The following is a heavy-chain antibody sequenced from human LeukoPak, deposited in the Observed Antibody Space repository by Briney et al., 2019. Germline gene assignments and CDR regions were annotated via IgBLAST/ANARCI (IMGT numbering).Heavy chain of an antibody. V-gene: IGHV3-64D*06. J-gene: IGHJ4*02. CDR3: VKGGTIVLVPAAVDY. D-gene: IGHD2-2*01. CDR2: ISGNGGST. Sequence: GGSLRLSCSASGFTFSSYVMHWVRQAPGKGVEYVSAISGNGGSTYHADSVKGRFTISRDNSKNTLYLQMSSLRAEDTAVYYWVKGGTIVLVPAAVDYWGQGTLVTVSS. CDR1: GFTFSSYV.